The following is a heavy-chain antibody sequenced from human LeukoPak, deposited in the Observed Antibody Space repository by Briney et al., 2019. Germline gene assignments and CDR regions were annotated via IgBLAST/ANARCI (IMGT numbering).Heavy chain of an antibody. CDR2: INHSGST. D-gene: IGHD3-22*01. V-gene: IGHV4-34*01. J-gene: IGHJ4*02. Sequence: SETLSLTCAVYGGSFSGYYWSWIRQPPGKGLEWIGEINHSGSTNYNPSLKSRVTISVDTSKNQFSLKLSSVTAADTAVYYCARRRFPVGYYYSDYFDYWGQGTLVTVSS. CDR3: ARRRFPVGYYYSDYFDY. CDR1: GGSFSGYY.